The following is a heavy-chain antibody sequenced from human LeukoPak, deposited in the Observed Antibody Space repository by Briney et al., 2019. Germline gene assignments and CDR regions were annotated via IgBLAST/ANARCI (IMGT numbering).Heavy chain of an antibody. CDR1: GFTFSSYA. V-gene: IGHV3-23*01. D-gene: IGHD2/OR15-2a*01. CDR2: ISAGGST. Sequence: TGGSLRLSCAASGFTFSSYAMNWVRQAPGKGLEWVSDISAGGSTEYADSVKGRFTISRDDSKNTLFLQMTSLRAEDTAVFYCAKGSDRSATFCGPDYWGQGTLVTVSS. CDR3: AKGSDRSATFCGPDY. J-gene: IGHJ4*02.